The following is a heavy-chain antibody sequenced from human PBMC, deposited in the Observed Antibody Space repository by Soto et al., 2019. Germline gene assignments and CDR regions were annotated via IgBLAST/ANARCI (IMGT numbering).Heavy chain of an antibody. V-gene: IGHV3-48*02. CDR2: ISSGSATI. J-gene: IGHJ2*01. D-gene: IGHD6-6*01. Sequence: EVQLVESGGSLVQPGGALRLSCAAAGFTFSSYSMNWVRQAPGKGLEWVSYISSGSATIYYADSVKGRFTISRDNAENSLYLQMNSLRDDDTAVYYCTRDSASYCRSSGSYWYFDLCGRGTLVTVSS. CDR1: GFTFSSYS. CDR3: TRDSASYCRSSGSYWYFDL.